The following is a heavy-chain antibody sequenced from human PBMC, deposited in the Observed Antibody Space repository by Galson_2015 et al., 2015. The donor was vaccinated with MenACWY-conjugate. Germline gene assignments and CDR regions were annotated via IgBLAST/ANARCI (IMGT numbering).Heavy chain of an antibody. CDR2: ISSSSSTI. CDR3: ASDLYGSYAIDY. V-gene: IGHV3-48*04. J-gene: IGHJ4*02. CDR1: GFTFSSYT. D-gene: IGHD4-17*01. Sequence: SLRLSCAASGFTFSSYTMNWVRQAPGKGLEWISHISSSSSTIYYTNSVKGRFTISRDNANNSLYLEMNSLRVEDTAVYYCASDLYGSYAIDYWGQGTLVTVSS.